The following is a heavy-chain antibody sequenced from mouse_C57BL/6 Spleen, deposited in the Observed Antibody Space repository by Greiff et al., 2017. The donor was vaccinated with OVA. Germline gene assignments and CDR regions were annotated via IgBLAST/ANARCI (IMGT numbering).Heavy chain of an antibody. J-gene: IGHJ4*01. CDR1: GFTFSSYA. CDR2: ISDGGSYT. Sequence: EVQVEESGGGLVKPGGSLKLSCAASGFTFSSYAMSWVRQTPEKRLEWVATISDGGSYTYYPENVKGRFTISTDNATNTLYLQLSHLKSEDTAMYYGAGDYGSSFSYYYGMDYWGQGTSVTVSS. V-gene: IGHV5-4*01. CDR3: AGDYGSSFSYYYGMDY. D-gene: IGHD1-1*01.